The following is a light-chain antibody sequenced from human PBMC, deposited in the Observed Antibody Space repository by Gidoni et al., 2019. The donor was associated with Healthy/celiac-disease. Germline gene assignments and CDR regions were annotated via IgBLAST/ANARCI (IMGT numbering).Light chain of an antibody. CDR2: DTN. Sequence: SVLTQPPSVSAAPGQKVTISCSGSSSNIGHNYVAWYQQLPGTDPKLLIYDTNKRTSWIPDRFSGSKSGTSATLAIPVLQTGDEAYYYCVTCDISLSAVVFGGATKLTVL. J-gene: IGLJ2*01. CDR3: VTCDISLSAVV. CDR1: SSNIGHNY. V-gene: IGLV1-51*01.